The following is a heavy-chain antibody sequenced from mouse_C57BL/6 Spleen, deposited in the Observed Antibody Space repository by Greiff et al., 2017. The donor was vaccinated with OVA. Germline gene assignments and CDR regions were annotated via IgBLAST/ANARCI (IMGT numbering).Heavy chain of an antibody. CDR3: TTRTGTGFAY. CDR2: IDPENGDT. CDR1: GFNIKDDY. D-gene: IGHD4-1*01. J-gene: IGHJ3*01. V-gene: IGHV14-4*01. Sequence: VQLQQSGAELVRPGASVKLSCTASGFNIKDDYMHWVKQRPEQGLEWIGWIDPENGDTEYASKFQGKATITADTSSNTAYLQLSSLTSEDTAVYYCTTRTGTGFAYWGQGTLVTVSA.